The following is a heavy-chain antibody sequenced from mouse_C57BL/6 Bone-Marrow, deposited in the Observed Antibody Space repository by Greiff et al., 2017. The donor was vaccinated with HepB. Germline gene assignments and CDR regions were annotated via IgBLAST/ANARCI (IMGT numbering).Heavy chain of an antibody. V-gene: IGHV7-1*01. J-gene: IGHJ1*03. Sequence: EVKVVDSGGGLVQSGRSLRLSCATSGFTFSDFYMEWVRQAPGKGLEWIAASRNKANDYTTEYSASVKGRFIVSRDTSQSILYLQMNALRAEDTAIYYCARDPYYGSSHWYFDVWGTGTTVTVSS. CDR1: GFTFSDFY. CDR2: SRNKANDYTT. CDR3: ARDPYYGSSHWYFDV. D-gene: IGHD1-1*01.